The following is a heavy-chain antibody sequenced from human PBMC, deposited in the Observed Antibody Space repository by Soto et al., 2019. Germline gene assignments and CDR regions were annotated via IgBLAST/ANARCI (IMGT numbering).Heavy chain of an antibody. CDR3: AGAVSDFDVRRYRTSYFDQ. Sequence: QVQLDESGPGLVQPSQTLSLSCTVSGASVSTGVYYWTWIRQHPGKGLEWIGYIDNSGSTYYNPSLTGRVAISVDTSKNEFSLNLQSLTAADTAFYYCAGAVSDFDVRRYRTSYFDQWGQGILVTVSS. V-gene: IGHV4-31*03. J-gene: IGHJ4*02. D-gene: IGHD3-10*02. CDR1: GASVSTGVYY. CDR2: IDNSGST.